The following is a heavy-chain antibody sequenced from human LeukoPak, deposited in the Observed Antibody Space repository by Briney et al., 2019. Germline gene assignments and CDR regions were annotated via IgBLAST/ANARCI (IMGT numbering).Heavy chain of an antibody. CDR2: ISYDGSNK. Sequence: GGSLRLSCAASGFTFTSYAMHWVRQAPGKGLEWVAVISYDGSNKYYADSVKGRFTISRDNSKNTLYLQMNSLRAEDTAVYYCARNFYFDYWGQGALVTVSS. V-gene: IGHV3-30-3*01. J-gene: IGHJ4*02. CDR3: ARNFYFDY. CDR1: GFTFTSYA.